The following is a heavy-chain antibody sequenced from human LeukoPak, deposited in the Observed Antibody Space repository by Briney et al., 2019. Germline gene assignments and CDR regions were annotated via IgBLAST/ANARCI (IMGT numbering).Heavy chain of an antibody. CDR1: GFTFSSYG. CDR3: ARGRWLQPEDY. Sequence: GGSLRLSCAASGFTFSSYGMHLVRQAPGKGLEWVAVIWYDGSNKYYADSVKGRFTISRDNSKNTLYLQMNSLRAEDTAVYYCARGRWLQPEDYWGQGTLVTVSS. CDR2: IWYDGSNK. D-gene: IGHD5-24*01. J-gene: IGHJ4*02. V-gene: IGHV3-33*01.